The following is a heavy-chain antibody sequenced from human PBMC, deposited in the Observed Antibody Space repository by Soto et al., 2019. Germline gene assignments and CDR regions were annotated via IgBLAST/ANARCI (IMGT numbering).Heavy chain of an antibody. J-gene: IGHJ4*02. CDR3: GRVGGGVVVVPGANRGDF. D-gene: IGHD2-2*01. CDR2: ISPSSTYI. V-gene: IGHV3-21*01. Sequence: EVQLVESGGGLVKPGGSLRLSCAASGFTFSTYSMSWVRQAPGKGLEWVSSISPSSTYIHYADSVKGRFTISRDNAEKSGYVAMNSLRAGDTAIYYCGRVGGGVVVVPGANRGDFWGQGTLVTVSS. CDR1: GFTFSTYS.